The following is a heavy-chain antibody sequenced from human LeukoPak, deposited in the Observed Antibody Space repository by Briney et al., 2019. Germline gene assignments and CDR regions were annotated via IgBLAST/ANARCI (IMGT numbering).Heavy chain of an antibody. CDR3: ARPTDSRGYYGFDY. CDR1: GFTFSSYS. Sequence: PGGSLRLSCAASGFTFSSYSMNWVRQAPGKGLEWVSSISSSSSYIYYADSVKGRFTISRDNAKNPLYLQMNSLRAEDTAVYYCARPTDSRGYYGFDYWGQGTLVTVSS. CDR2: ISSSSSYI. D-gene: IGHD3-22*01. V-gene: IGHV3-21*01. J-gene: IGHJ4*02.